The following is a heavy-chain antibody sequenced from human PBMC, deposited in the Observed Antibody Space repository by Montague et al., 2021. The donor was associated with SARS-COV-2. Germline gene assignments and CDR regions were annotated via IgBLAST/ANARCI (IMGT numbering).Heavy chain of an antibody. CDR2: TYYRSNWYN. CDR3: ARDLRRRYGYGMDV. J-gene: IGHJ6*02. V-gene: IGHV6-1*01. Sequence: CAISGDSVSSDSAAWNWVRQSPSRGLEWLGRTYYRSNWYNDYAVSVKSRITIKSDTSKNQISLQLNSVTPEDTAVYYCARDLRRRYGYGMDVWGQGTTVTVSS. D-gene: IGHD3-16*01. CDR1: GDSVSSDSAA.